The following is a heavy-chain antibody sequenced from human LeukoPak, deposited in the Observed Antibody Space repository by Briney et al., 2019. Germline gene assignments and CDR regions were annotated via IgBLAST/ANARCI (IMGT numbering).Heavy chain of an antibody. V-gene: IGHV3-74*01. D-gene: IGHD3-16*01. CDR2: INSDGSTT. CDR3: VRVDGGY. Sequence: GGSLRLSCAASGFTFSSYGMHWVRQGPGKGLVWVSRINSDGSTTNHADSVKGRFTISRDNAKNTLYLQMNSLRAEDTAVYYCVRVDGGYWGQGTLVTVSS. J-gene: IGHJ4*02. CDR1: GFTFSSYG.